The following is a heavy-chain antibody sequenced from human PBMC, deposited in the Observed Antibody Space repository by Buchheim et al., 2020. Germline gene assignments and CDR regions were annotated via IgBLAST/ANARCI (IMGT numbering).Heavy chain of an antibody. CDR2: INHSGST. Sequence: QVQLQQWGAGLLKPSETLSLTGAVYGGSFSGYYWSWIRQPPGKGLEWIGEINHSGSTNYNPSLKSRVTISVDTSKNQFSLKLSSVTAADTAVYYCASRGGYHYYYGMDVWGQGTT. D-gene: IGHD2-15*01. V-gene: IGHV4-34*01. CDR1: GGSFSGYY. CDR3: ASRGGYHYYYGMDV. J-gene: IGHJ6*02.